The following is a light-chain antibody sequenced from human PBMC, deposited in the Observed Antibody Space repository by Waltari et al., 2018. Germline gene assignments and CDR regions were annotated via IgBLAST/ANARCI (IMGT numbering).Light chain of an antibody. Sequence: DIVMTQSPDSLAVSLAEMATINCTSSQSVLYRSNNKNYLAWYQQKPVQPPKLLIYWAPARESGVPDRFSGSGSGTDFTLTISSLQAEDVAVYYCQQYYSPPPLFTFGPGTKVDIK. V-gene: IGKV4-1*01. CDR2: WAP. CDR1: QSVLYRSNNKNY. CDR3: QQYYSPPPLFT. J-gene: IGKJ3*01.